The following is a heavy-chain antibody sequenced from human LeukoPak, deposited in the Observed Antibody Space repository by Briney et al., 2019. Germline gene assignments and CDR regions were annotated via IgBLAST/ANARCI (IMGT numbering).Heavy chain of an antibody. CDR3: ARASPVLRFLEWLASFDY. CDR2: INHSGSA. D-gene: IGHD3-3*01. J-gene: IGHJ4*02. V-gene: IGHV4-34*01. CDR1: GGSFSGYY. Sequence: PSETLSPTCAVYGGSFSGYYWSWIRQPPGKGLEWIGEINHSGSADYNPSLKSRVTISVDTSKNQFSLKLSSVTAADTAVYYCARASPVLRFLEWLASFDYWGQGTLVTVSS.